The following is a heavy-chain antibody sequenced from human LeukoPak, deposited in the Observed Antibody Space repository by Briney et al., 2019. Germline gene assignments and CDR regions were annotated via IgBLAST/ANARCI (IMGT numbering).Heavy chain of an antibody. J-gene: IGHJ4*02. CDR2: ISSSSSTI. CDR1: GFTFSSYS. V-gene: IGHV3-48*04. Sequence: GGSLRLSCAASGFTFSSYSMNWVRQAPGKGLEWVSYISSSSSTIYYADSVKGRFTISRDNAKNSLYLQMNSLRAEDTAVYYCASTSYSSRGYWGQGTLVTVSS. CDR3: ASTSYSSRGY. D-gene: IGHD6-13*01.